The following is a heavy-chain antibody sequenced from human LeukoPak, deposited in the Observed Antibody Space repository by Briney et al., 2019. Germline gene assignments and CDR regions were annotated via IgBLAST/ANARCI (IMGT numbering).Heavy chain of an antibody. CDR3: ARGRIAVAGSFDY. V-gene: IGHV1-8*01. Sequence: GASVKVSCKASGYTFTSYDINWVRQATGQGLEWMGWMNPNSGNTGYAQKFQGRVTMTRNTSISTAYMELSSLRSDDTAVYYCARGRIAVAGSFDYWGQGTLVTVSS. CDR1: GYTFTSYD. CDR2: MNPNSGNT. D-gene: IGHD6-19*01. J-gene: IGHJ4*02.